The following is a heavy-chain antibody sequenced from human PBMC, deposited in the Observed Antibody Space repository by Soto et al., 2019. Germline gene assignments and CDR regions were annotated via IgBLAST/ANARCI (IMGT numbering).Heavy chain of an antibody. D-gene: IGHD3-16*02. V-gene: IGHV1-18*01. J-gene: IGHJ3*02. CDR3: ARDRKHYRPSSNAFDI. CDR1: GYTFTSYG. CDR2: ISAYNGNT. Sequence: QVQLVQSGAEVKKPGASVKVSCKASGYTFTSYGISWVRQAPGQGLEWMGWISAYNGNTNYAQKLQGRVTMTTDTATSTAYMELRSLRSDDTAVYYCARDRKHYRPSSNAFDIWGQGTMVTVSS.